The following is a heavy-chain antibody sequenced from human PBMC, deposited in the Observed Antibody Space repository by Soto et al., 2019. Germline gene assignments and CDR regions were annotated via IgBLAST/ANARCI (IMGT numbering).Heavy chain of an antibody. V-gene: IGHV3-23*01. CDR1: GFTFSSYG. CDR3: AKTSSASGRECPGH. CDR2: ISGSGGST. D-gene: IGHD6-6*01. J-gene: IGHJ4*02. Sequence: DVTLLESGGGLARPGGSLRLSCAASGFTFSSYGMTWVRQAPGKGLEWVSAISGSGGSTFYADSLGGRFTISRDNSQNILFLEMKSLRAGDTAMYFCAKTSSASGRECPGHWGQGAQVTVSS.